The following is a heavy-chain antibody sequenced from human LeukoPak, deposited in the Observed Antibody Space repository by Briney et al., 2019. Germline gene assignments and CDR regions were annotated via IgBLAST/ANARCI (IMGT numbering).Heavy chain of an antibody. J-gene: IGHJ6*03. CDR1: GYSISSGFY. CDR2: IFHSGST. D-gene: IGHD6-19*01. Sequence: SETLSLTCSVSGYSISSGFYWGWIRQPPGKGLEWIGGIFHSGSTYYNPSLKSRVTISVDTSKKQFSLKLSSVTAADTAVYYCARERGSSGWPVDYYYYYMDVWGKGTTVTVSS. V-gene: IGHV4-38-2*02. CDR3: ARERGSSGWPVDYYYYYMDV.